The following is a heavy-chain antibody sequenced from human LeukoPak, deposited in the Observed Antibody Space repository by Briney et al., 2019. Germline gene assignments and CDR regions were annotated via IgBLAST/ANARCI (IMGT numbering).Heavy chain of an antibody. D-gene: IGHD7-27*01. Sequence: NPSETLSLTCTVSGGSVSSSSYYWGWIRQPPGQGLEWIGSISYSGTNYNNPSLKSRVSISIDTSKNQFSVKLTSVTAADTAMYYCASLGTLRSWGQGTLVTVSS. CDR1: GGSVSSSSYY. J-gene: IGHJ5*02. CDR2: ISYSGTN. V-gene: IGHV4-39*01. CDR3: ASLGTLRS.